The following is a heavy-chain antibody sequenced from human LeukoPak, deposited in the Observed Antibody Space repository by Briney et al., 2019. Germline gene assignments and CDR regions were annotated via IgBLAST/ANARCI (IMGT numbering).Heavy chain of an antibody. V-gene: IGHV4-4*09. D-gene: IGHD2-2*01. Sequence: SETLSLTCTVSGASISSYYWGWIRQPPGKGLEWIGYIYTSETTNFNPALRSRVTISIDTSKNQVSLRLSSVTAADTALYYCARHRSPSSLSFFDIWGRGMLVIVSS. J-gene: IGHJ5*02. CDR1: GASISSYY. CDR2: IYTSETT. CDR3: ARHRSPSSLSFFDI.